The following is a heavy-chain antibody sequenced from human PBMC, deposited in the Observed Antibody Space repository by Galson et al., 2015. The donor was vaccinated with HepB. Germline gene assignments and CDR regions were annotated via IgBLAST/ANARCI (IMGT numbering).Heavy chain of an antibody. CDR2: IWHSGNT. CDR1: GVSISSNAW. CDR3: ARGIRGPSAF. Sequence: SETLSLTCNVSGVSISSNAWYSWVRQTPGKGLEWIGEIWHSGNTNYNSALKTRVSVSVDKTKNQFSLRMTSLTAADTAVYYCARGIRGPSAFWGQGILVTVSS. D-gene: IGHD3-10*01. V-gene: IGHV4-4*02. J-gene: IGHJ4*02.